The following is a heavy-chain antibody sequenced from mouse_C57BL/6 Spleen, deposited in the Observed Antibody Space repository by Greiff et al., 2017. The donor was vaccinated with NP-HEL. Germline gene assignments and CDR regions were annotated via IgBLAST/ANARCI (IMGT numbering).Heavy chain of an antibody. D-gene: IGHD2-14*01. J-gene: IGHJ4*01. CDR1: GYTFTSYW. CDR2: IHPNSGST. V-gene: IGHV1-64*01. CDR3: ARKGAYYRKGDAMDY. Sequence: QVQLQQPGAELVKPGASVKLSCKASGYTFTSYWMHWVKQRPGQGLEWIGMIHPNSGSTNYNEKFKSKATLTVDKSSSTAYMQLSSLTSEDSAVYYCARKGAYYRKGDAMDYWGQGTSVTVSS.